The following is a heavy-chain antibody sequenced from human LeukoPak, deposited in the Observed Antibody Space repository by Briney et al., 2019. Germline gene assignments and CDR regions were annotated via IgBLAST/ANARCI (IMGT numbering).Heavy chain of an antibody. CDR3: ARVTIPHYMDV. J-gene: IGHJ6*03. V-gene: IGHV1-69*05. Sequence: ASVKVSCKASGYTFTSYGISWVRQAPGQGLEWMGGIIPIFGTANYAQKFQGRVTITTDESTSTAYMELSSLRSEDTAVYYCARVTIPHYMDVWGKGTTVTVSS. D-gene: IGHD3-3*01. CDR1: GYTFTSYG. CDR2: IIPIFGTA.